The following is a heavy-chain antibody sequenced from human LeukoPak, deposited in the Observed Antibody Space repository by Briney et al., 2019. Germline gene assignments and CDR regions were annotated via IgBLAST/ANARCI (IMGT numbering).Heavy chain of an antibody. CDR2: IHASGPT. V-gene: IGHV4-4*09. Sequence: KPSETLSLTCTVSGGSISTYYWSWIRRPPGKGLEWIVYIHASGPTNYNPSLKSRITISVDTSKNQFSLKLSSVTAADTAVYYCARHDAGIAARPFDNWGQGTLVTVSS. J-gene: IGHJ4*02. D-gene: IGHD6-6*01. CDR1: GGSISTYY. CDR3: ARHDAGIAARPFDN.